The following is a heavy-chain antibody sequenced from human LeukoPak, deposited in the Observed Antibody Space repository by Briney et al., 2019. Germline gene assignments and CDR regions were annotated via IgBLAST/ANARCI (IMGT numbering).Heavy chain of an antibody. CDR2: IYSGGST. V-gene: IGHV3-53*01. J-gene: IGHJ4*02. Sequence: GGSLRLSCAASGFTVSSNYMSWVRQAPGKGLEWVSVIYSGGSTYYADSVKGRFTISRDNSKNTLYLQMNSLRAEDTAVYYCAKNPEYTYANYWGQGTLVTVSS. CDR1: GFTVSSNY. D-gene: IGHD5-18*01. CDR3: AKNPEYTYANY.